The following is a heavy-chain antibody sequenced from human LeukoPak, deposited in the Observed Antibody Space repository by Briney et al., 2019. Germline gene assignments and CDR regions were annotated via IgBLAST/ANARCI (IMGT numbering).Heavy chain of an antibody. J-gene: IGHJ3*02. CDR1: GFTLSSNW. V-gene: IGHV3-74*01. CDR2: IYSDGSRT. D-gene: IGHD1-26*01. Sequence: GGSLRLSCAGSGFTLSSNWMHWVRQGPGKGLVWVSRIYSDGSRTNYADSVKGRFTISGDNAKNTLYLQMNSLRAEDKAVDYCARSGRGGAFDIWGQGTMVTVSS. CDR3: ARSGRGGAFDI.